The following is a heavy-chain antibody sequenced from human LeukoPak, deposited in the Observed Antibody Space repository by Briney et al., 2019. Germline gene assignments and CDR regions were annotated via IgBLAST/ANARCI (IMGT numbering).Heavy chain of an antibody. D-gene: IGHD2-21*01. CDR2: ISYDGSNK. CDR3: ASVHIRQSYYYYYGMDV. J-gene: IGHJ6*02. V-gene: IGHV3-30-3*01. CDR1: GFTFSSYA. Sequence: PGGSLRLSCAASGFTFSSYAMHWVRQAPGKGLDWVAVISYDGSNKYYADSVKGRFTISRDNSKNTLYLQMNSLRAEDTAVYYCASVHIRQSYYYYYGMDVWGQGTTVTVSS.